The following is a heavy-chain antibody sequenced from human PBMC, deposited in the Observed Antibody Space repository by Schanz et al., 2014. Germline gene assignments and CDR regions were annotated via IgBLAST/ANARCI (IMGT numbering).Heavy chain of an antibody. D-gene: IGHD3-9*01. J-gene: IGHJ4*02. CDR3: ASGKGNMMTGRY. V-gene: IGHV1-46*01. CDR2: INDSGGGT. Sequence: QVQLVQSGAEVKKPGASVKVSCKASGYTFVSYSMHWVRQAPGQGLEWMGIINDSGGGTSYALRFQDRVTVTRDTTRSTVYMELSSLRYEDAAVYDCASGKGNMMTGRYWGQGTLVTVSS. CDR1: GYTFVSYS.